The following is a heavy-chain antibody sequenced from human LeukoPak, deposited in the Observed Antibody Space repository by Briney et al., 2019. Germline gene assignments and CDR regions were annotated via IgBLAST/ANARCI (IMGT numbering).Heavy chain of an antibody. CDR2: ISGSGGST. D-gene: IGHD3-3*01. Sequence: PGGSLRLSCAASGFTFSSYAMSWVRQAPGKGLEWVSAISGSGGSTYYADSVKGRFTISRDNSKNTLYPQMNSLRAEDTAVYYCAKDSNFWSGYYTATNWFDPWGQGTLVTVSS. CDR3: AKDSNFWSGYYTATNWFDP. V-gene: IGHV3-23*01. CDR1: GFTFSSYA. J-gene: IGHJ5*02.